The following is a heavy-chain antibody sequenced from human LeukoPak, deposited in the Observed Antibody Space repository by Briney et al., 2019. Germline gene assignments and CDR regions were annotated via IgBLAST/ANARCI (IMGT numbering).Heavy chain of an antibody. CDR1: GAPITSHY. Sequence: PSETLSLTCTVSGAPITSHYWSWIRQPAGKGLEGLEWIGRVYNTGTTNYNPSLKSRVTMSVDKSKNQFSLKLSSVTAADTAIYYCEREGLGEYYPYNYYYMDVWGKGTTVTVSS. J-gene: IGHJ6*03. D-gene: IGHD3-16*01. CDR3: EREGLGEYYPYNYYYMDV. V-gene: IGHV4-4*07. CDR2: VYNTGTT.